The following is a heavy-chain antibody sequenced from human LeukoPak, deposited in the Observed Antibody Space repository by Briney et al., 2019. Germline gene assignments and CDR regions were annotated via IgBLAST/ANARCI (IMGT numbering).Heavy chain of an antibody. CDR3: AREVRSSGFSYPGMDV. D-gene: IGHD3-22*01. Sequence: PGRSLRLSCAASGFTFSSYAMHWARQAPGKGREWVAVISYDGSNKYYADSVKGRFTISRDNSKNTLYLQMNSLRAEDTAVYYCAREVRSSGFSYPGMDVWGQGTTVTVSS. CDR2: ISYDGSNK. J-gene: IGHJ6*02. V-gene: IGHV3-30*04. CDR1: GFTFSSYA.